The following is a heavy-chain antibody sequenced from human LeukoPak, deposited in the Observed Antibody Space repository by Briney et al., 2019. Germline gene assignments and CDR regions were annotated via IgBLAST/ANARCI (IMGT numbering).Heavy chain of an antibody. CDR3: AKLWSFYFGTGSYGIDY. D-gene: IGHD3-10*01. Sequence: PGGSLRLSCAASGFTFSSYAMSWVRQAPGKGLEWVSGISSSGGDTYYAGSVKGRFTISRDNSKDTLYLQMNSLRAEDTAVYYCAKLWSFYFGTGSYGIDYWGQGTLVTVSS. V-gene: IGHV3-23*01. CDR2: ISSSGGDT. CDR1: GFTFSSYA. J-gene: IGHJ4*02.